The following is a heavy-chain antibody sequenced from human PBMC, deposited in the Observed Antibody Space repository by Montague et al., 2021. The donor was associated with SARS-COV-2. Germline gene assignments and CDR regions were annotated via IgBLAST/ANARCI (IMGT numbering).Heavy chain of an antibody. V-gene: IGHV4-59*01. D-gene: IGHD1-26*01. J-gene: IGHJ4*02. Sequence: SETLSLTCTVSGSSISSYYWGWIRQPPGKGLEWIGYIYYSGSTNYNPSLKSRVTISVDTSKNQFSLKLSSVTAADTAVYYCARYGSGKYHADYSGSYHLDYWGQGTLVTVSS. CDR3: ARYGSGKYHADYSGSYHLDY. CDR1: GSSISSYY. CDR2: IYYSGST.